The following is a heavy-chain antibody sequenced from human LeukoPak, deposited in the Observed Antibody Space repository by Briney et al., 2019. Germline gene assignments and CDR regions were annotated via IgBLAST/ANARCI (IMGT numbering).Heavy chain of an antibody. V-gene: IGHV3-74*01. Sequence: GGSLRLSCAASGFTFTDYWMHWVRQAPGKGLVWVSRSNSDESSTSYADSVKGRFTISRDNAKKTVYLQMNSLRVEDTAIYYCTRHYGTGFYGMDVWGQGTTVTVSS. J-gene: IGHJ6*02. D-gene: IGHD3-10*01. CDR2: SNSDESST. CDR3: TRHYGTGFYGMDV. CDR1: GFTFTDYW.